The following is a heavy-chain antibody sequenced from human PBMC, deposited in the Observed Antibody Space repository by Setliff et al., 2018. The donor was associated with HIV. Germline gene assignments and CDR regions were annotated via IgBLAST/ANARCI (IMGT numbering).Heavy chain of an antibody. CDR1: SRW. V-gene: IGHV3-7*01. CDR3: AREALSRDGYSYFDY. CDR2: IKQDGSEN. J-gene: IGHJ4*02. D-gene: IGHD5-12*01. Sequence: SRWMTWVRQAPGKGLEWVANIKQDGSENYFVDSVKGRFTISRDNTRSSLFLHMDSLTAEDTAVYYCAREALSRDGYSYFDYWGQGTLVTVSS.